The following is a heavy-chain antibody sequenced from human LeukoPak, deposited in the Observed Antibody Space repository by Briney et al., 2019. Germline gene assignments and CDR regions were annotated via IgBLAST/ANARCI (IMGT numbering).Heavy chain of an antibody. D-gene: IGHD1-26*01. CDR1: GGSGSISTYY. CDR2: IYYSGST. V-gene: IGHV4-61*01. Sequence: SETLSLTCTVAGGSGSISTYYWTWIRQPPGKGLEWIGYIYYSGSTNYNPSLKSRVTISIDTSKNQFSLKLNSVTAADTAVYYCARAAYSGSYHSDYWGQGTLVTVSS. J-gene: IGHJ4*02. CDR3: ARAAYSGSYHSDY.